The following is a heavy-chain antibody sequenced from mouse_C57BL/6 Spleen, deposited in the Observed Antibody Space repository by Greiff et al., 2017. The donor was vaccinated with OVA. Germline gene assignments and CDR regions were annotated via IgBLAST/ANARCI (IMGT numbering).Heavy chain of an antibody. V-gene: IGHV1-15*01. CDR1: GYTFTDYE. Sequence: QVQLQQSGAELVRPGASVTLSCKASGYTFTDYEMHWVKQTPVHGLEWIGAIDPETGGTAYNQKFKGKAILTADKSSSTAYMELRSLTSEYSAVYYCTRRRDYYGSSYDYWGQGTTLTVSS. CDR3: TRRRDYYGSSYDY. D-gene: IGHD1-1*01. J-gene: IGHJ2*01. CDR2: IDPETGGT.